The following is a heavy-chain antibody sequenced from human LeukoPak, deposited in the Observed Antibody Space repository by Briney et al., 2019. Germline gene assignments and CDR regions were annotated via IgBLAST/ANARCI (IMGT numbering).Heavy chain of an antibody. J-gene: IGHJ6*03. V-gene: IGHV1-69*01. D-gene: IGHD3-3*01. CDR3: ARVGTYYDFWSGPPPGYYYMDV. Sequence: SVKVSCKASGGTFSSYAISWVRQAPGQGLEWMGGIIPIFGTANYAQKFQGRVTITADESTSTAYMELSSLRSEDTAVYYCARVGTYYDFWSGPPPGYYYMDVWGKGTTVTVSS. CDR2: IIPIFGTA. CDR1: GGTFSSYA.